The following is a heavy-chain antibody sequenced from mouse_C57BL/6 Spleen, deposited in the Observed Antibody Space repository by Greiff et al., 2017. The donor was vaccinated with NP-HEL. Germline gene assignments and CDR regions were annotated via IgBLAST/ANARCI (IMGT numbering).Heavy chain of an antibody. J-gene: IGHJ1*03. CDR3: ANWMTSWYFDV. Sequence: QVQLQQPGAELVMPGASVKLSCKASGYTFTSYWMHWVKQRPGQGLEWIGEIDPSDSYTNYNQKFKGKSTLTVDKSSSTAYMQLSSLTSEDSAVYYWANWMTSWYFDVWGTGTTVTVSS. CDR2: IDPSDSYT. CDR1: GYTFTSYW. V-gene: IGHV1-69*01.